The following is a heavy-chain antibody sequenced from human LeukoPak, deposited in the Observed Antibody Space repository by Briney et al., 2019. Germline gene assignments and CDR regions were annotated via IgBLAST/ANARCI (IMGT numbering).Heavy chain of an antibody. J-gene: IGHJ4*02. CDR1: GFTFSSYG. CDR2: ISYDGSNK. CDR3: AREQIWLLYNWNYLDY. D-gene: IGHD1-20*01. V-gene: IGHV3-30*03. Sequence: GRSLRLSCAASGFTFSSYGMHWVRQAPGKGLEWVAVISYDGSNKYYADSVKGRFTISRDNSKNTLYLQMNSLRAEDRAVYYCAREQIWLLYNWNYLDYWGQGTLVTVSS.